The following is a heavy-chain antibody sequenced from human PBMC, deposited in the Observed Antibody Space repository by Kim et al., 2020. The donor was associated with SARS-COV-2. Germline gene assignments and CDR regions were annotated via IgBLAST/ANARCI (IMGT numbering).Heavy chain of an antibody. CDR2: IDWDDDK. V-gene: IGHV2-70*11. CDR3: ARTLQQAAAGFYYYYMDV. D-gene: IGHD6-13*01. Sequence: SGPTLVNPTQTLTLTCTFSGFSLSTSGMCVSWIRQPPGKALEWLARIDWDDDKYYSTSLKTRLTISKDTSKNQVVLTMTNMDPVDTATYYCARTLQQAAAGFYYYYMDVWGKGTTVTVSS. CDR1: GFSLSTSGMC. J-gene: IGHJ6*03.